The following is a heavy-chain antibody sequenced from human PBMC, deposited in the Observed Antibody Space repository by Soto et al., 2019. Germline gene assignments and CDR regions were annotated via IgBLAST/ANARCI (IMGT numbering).Heavy chain of an antibody. CDR1: GGSFSSYY. J-gene: IGHJ4*02. Sequence: SETLSLTCAVSGGSFSSYYWTWIRQPPGTGLEWIGEINHSGSTNYNPSLKSRVTISVDTSKNQFSLKLTSVAAADTAVYYCARDKITGLFDYWGQGTLVTVSS. V-gene: IGHV4-34*01. CDR2: INHSGST. D-gene: IGHD2-8*02. CDR3: ARDKITGLFDY.